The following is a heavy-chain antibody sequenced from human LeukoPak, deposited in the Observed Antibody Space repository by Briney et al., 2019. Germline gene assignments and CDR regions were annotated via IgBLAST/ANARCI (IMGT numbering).Heavy chain of an antibody. D-gene: IGHD2-15*01. CDR1: GFTFSTYG. CDR2: ISSSTSTI. CDR3: ARAYCGGGFCYSGFDF. Sequence: GGSLRLSCAVSGFTFSTYGMNWVRQAPGKGLEWVSYISSSTSTIYYADSVKGRFIITRDNAKNSLYLQMNSLRDEDTAVYYCARAYCGGGFCYSGFDFWGQGTLVTVSS. V-gene: IGHV3-48*02. J-gene: IGHJ4*02.